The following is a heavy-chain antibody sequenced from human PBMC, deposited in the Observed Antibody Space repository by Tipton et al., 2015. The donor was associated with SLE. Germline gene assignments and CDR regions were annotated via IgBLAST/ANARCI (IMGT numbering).Heavy chain of an antibody. CDR3: ARVRYGGGFWYFDL. Sequence: QLVQSGAEVKKPGASVKVSCKASGYTFTSYAMNWVRQAPGQGLEWMGWINTNTGNPTYAQGFTGRFVFSLDTSVSTAYLQISSLKAEDTAVYYCARVRYGGGFWYFDLWGRGTLVTVSS. V-gene: IGHV7-4-1*02. CDR2: INTNTGNP. D-gene: IGHD4-23*01. J-gene: IGHJ2*01. CDR1: GYTFTSYA.